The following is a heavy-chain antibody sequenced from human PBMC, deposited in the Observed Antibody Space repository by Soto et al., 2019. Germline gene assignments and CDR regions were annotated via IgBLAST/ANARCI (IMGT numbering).Heavy chain of an antibody. J-gene: IGHJ6*02. CDR3: ARVGYPMINLVRAFTMADYYGMDV. CDR2: MNPNSGNT. V-gene: IGHV1-8*01. Sequence: ASVKVSCKASGYSFSSYDIHWVRQATGQGLEWMGWMNPNSGNTGYAQKFQGRVTMTRNTSISTAYMELRSLRSDDTAVYYCARVGYPMINLVRAFTMADYYGMDVWGQGTTVTVSS. D-gene: IGHD3-10*01. CDR1: GYSFSSYD.